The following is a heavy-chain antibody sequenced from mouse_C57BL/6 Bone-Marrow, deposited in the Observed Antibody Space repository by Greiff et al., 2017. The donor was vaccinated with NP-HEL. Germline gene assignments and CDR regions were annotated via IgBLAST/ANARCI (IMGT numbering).Heavy chain of an antibody. J-gene: IGHJ3*01. V-gene: IGHV1-81*01. CDR1: GYTFTSYG. CDR3: ARPWFAY. Sequence: VQLQQSGAELARPGASVKLSCKASGYTFTSYGISWVKQRTGQGLEWIGEIYPRSGNTYYSEKFKGKATLTADKSSSTAYMELRSLTSEDSAVYFCARPWFAYWGQGTLVTVSA. CDR2: IYPRSGNT.